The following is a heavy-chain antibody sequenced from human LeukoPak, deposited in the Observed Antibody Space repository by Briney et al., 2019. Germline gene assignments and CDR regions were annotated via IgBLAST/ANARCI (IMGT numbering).Heavy chain of an antibody. J-gene: IGHJ6*03. D-gene: IGHD3-3*01. CDR1: GYTFTGYY. CDR3: ARGERPLFWILDGHYYMDV. Sequence: GASVKVSCKASGYTFTGYYMHWVRQAPGQGLEWMGWINTNTGNPTYAQGFTGRFVFSLDTSVSTAYLQISSLKAEDTAVYYCARGERPLFWILDGHYYMDVWGKGTTVTVSS. V-gene: IGHV7-4-1*02. CDR2: INTNTGNP.